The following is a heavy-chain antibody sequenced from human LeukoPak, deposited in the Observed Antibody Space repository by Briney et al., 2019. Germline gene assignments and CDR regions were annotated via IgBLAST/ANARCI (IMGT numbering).Heavy chain of an antibody. J-gene: IGHJ4*02. CDR1: GFTFSSYW. CDR3: ARGVAAAGTWSFDY. V-gene: IGHV3-74*01. Sequence: GGSLRLSCAASGFTFSSYWMHWVRQAPGKGLVWVSRISSDGSTTSYADSVKGRFTISRDNARNTLHLQMNSLRPEDTAIYYCARGVAAAGTWSFDYWGQGSLVTVSS. D-gene: IGHD6-13*01. CDR2: ISSDGSTT.